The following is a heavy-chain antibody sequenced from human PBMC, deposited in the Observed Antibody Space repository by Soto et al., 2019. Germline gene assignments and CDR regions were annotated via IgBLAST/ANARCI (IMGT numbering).Heavy chain of an antibody. CDR1: SGSISSSNW. CDR3: ARKTRTGTAPRFLFPRSGARDACDI. J-gene: IGHJ3*02. V-gene: IGHV4-4*02. Sequence: GTLSLTCAVSSGSISSSNWWSWVRQPPGKGLEWIGEIYHSGSTNYNPSLKRRGTISVDKSKNQFSLKLSSVTAADTAVYYCARKTRTGTAPRFLFPRSGARDACDIWGQGTMVTVSS. D-gene: IGHD1-7*01. CDR2: IYHSGST.